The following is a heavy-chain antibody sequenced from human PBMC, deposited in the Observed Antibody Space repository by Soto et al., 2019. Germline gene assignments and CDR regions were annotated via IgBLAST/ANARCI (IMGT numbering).Heavy chain of an antibody. CDR3: ARGTRASNQIAGPTLGQEWVDP. V-gene: IGHV6-1*01. D-gene: IGHD1-7*01. J-gene: IGHJ5*02. CDR2: TYYRSKWYN. CDR1: GDSVSSNRAA. Sequence: LTCAISGDSVSSNRAAWNWIRQSPSRGLEWLGRTYYRSKWYNDYAVSVKSRITINPDTSKNQFSLQLNSVTPEDTAVYYCARGTRASNQIAGPTLGQEWVDPCSQGTLVTDS.